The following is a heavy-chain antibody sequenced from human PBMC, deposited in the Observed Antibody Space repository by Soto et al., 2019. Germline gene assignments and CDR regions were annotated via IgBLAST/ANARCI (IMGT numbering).Heavy chain of an antibody. J-gene: IGHJ4*02. CDR2: IYSDGST. D-gene: IGHD2-2*01. V-gene: IGHV3-53*04. CDR3: AKDLDATVFNFDS. Sequence: PGGSLRLSCAASGFTVSSNYMSWVRQAPGKGLEWVSVIYSDGSTYYADSVKGRFTISRHNSKNTLYLQMNSLRAEDTAVYYCAKDLDATVFNFDSWGQGTLVTVSS. CDR1: GFTVSSNY.